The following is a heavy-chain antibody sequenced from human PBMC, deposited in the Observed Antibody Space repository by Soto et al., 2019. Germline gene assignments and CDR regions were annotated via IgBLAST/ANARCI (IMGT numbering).Heavy chain of an antibody. CDR1: GGSISSYY. V-gene: IGHV4-59*13. J-gene: IGHJ6*02. CDR2: IYYSGST. CDR3: AREGVSSRRYNYYGMDV. Sequence: PSETLSLTCTVSGGSISSYYWSWIRQPPWKGLEWIGYIYYSGSTNYNPSLKSRVTISVDTSKNQFSLKLSSVTAADTAVYYCAREGVSSRRYNYYGMDVWGQGTTVTVS. D-gene: IGHD3-10*01.